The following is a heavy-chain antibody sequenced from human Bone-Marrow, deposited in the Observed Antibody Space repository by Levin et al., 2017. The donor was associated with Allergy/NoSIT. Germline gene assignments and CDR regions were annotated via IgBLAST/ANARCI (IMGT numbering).Heavy chain of an antibody. D-gene: IGHD5-12*01. V-gene: IGHV3-9*01. CDR1: RITFEAYS. CDR3: VKDTYSGFDWGGLAPFDI. CDR2: ISWNGGSI. J-gene: IGHJ3*02. Sequence: GGSLRLSCAASRITFEAYSMHWVRQGPGKGLEWVAGISWNGGSIGYADSVRGRFTISRDNSKKSLFLHMNSLRLEDTALYYCVKDTYSGFDWGGLAPFDIWGQGTMVTVSS.